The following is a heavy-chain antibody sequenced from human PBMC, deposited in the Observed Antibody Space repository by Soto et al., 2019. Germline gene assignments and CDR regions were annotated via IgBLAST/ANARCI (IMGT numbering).Heavy chain of an antibody. CDR1: GYSFTRYG. Sequence: QVQLVQSRAEVKNPGASVKVSCKASGYSFTRYGIAWARQAPGQGLEWMGWINTYNGNTNYAQNLQDRVTLTTDTSTSTAYMELTSLRSNDTAIYYCAMVDVYVTPSPQDVWGQGTTVIVSS. CDR3: AMVDVYVTPSPQDV. D-gene: IGHD3-16*01. CDR2: INTYNGNT. V-gene: IGHV1-18*01. J-gene: IGHJ6*02.